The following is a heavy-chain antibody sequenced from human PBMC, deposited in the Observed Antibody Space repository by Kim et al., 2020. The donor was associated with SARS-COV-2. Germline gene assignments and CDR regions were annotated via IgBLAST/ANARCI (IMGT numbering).Heavy chain of an antibody. V-gene: IGHV1-18*01. J-gene: IGHJ4*02. CDR2: GNT. CDR3: ARGDDYGDY. Sequence: GNTNYAQKLQGRVTMTTDTSTSTAYMELRSLRSDDTAVYYCARGDDYGDYWGQGTLVTVSS.